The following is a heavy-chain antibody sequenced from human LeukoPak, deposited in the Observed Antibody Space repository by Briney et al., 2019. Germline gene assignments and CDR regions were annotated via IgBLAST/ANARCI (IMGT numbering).Heavy chain of an antibody. CDR2: IIPILGIA. J-gene: IGHJ4*02. CDR1: GGTFSSYA. D-gene: IGHD3-22*01. Sequence: ASVKVSCKASGGTFSSYAISWVRQAPGQGLEWMGRIIPILGIANYAQKFQGRVTITADKSTSTAYMELSGLRSEDTAVYYCARDDSSCYYVFDYWGQGTLVTVSS. V-gene: IGHV1-69*04. CDR3: ARDDSSCYYVFDY.